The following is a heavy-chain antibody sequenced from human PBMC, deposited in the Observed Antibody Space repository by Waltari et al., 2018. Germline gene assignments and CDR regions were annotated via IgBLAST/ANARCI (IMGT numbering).Heavy chain of an antibody. V-gene: IGHV4-59*01. D-gene: IGHD1-26*01. CDR1: GFTFSSYA. CDR3: ASLTAEWELLPGRY. CDR2: IYYSGST. J-gene: IGHJ4*02. Sequence: VQLLESGGGLVQPGGSLRLSCAASGFTFSSYAMSWVRQAPGKGLEWIGYIYYSGSTNYNPSLKSRVTISVDTSKNQFSLKLSSVTAADTAVYYCASLTAEWELLPGRYWGQGTLVTVSS.